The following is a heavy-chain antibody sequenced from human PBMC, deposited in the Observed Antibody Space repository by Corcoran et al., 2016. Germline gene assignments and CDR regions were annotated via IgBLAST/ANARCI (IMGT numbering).Heavy chain of an antibody. CDR1: GYSISSGYY. CDR2: IYHSGNT. D-gene: IGHD3-10*02. CDR3: ARGSSGYGYVSDY. J-gene: IGHJ4*02. V-gene: IGHV4-38-2*02. Sequence: QVQLQESGPGLVKPSETLSLTCTVSGYSISSGYYWGWILQPPGKGVVWIGSIYHSGNTYFNPSLPSRVTISVDTTKNQFSLKLRSVTAADTAVYYWARGSSGYGYVSDYWGQGSLVTVSS.